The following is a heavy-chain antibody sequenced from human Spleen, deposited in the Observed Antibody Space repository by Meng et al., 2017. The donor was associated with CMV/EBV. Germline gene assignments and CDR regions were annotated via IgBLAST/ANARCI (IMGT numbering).Heavy chain of an antibody. D-gene: IGHD7-27*01. J-gene: IGHJ4*02. Sequence: ASVKVSCKASGYTFNAYFMHWVRQAPGQGLEWMGWINPNSGGTNYAQKFQGRVTMARDTSISTAYMELSRLRSDDTAVYYCARDNNWGPDYWGQGTLVTVSS. V-gene: IGHV1-2*02. CDR1: GYTFNAYF. CDR3: ARDNNWGPDY. CDR2: INPNSGGT.